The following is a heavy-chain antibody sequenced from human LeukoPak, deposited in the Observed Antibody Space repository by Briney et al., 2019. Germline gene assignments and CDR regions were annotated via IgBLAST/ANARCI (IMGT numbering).Heavy chain of an antibody. J-gene: IGHJ4*02. CDR1: GFTLRSYG. Sequence: PRGSLRLSCAASGFTLRSYGMHWVRQAPGKGLEWVAVMSYDGSNKNYADSVKGRFTISRDNSKNTLYLHMNSLRAEDTAMYYCAKEGDGYYYDSSGYYFPSAYFDYWGQGTLVTVSS. CDR3: AKEGDGYYYDSSGYYFPSAYFDY. V-gene: IGHV3-30*18. D-gene: IGHD3-22*01. CDR2: MSYDGSNK.